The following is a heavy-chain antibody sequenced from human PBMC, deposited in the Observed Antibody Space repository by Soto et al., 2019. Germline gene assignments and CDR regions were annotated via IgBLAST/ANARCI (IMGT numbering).Heavy chain of an antibody. V-gene: IGHV4-31*03. Sequence: QVQLQESGPGLVKPSQTLSLTCTVSGGSISSGGYYWSWIRQHPGKGLEWIGYIYYSGSTYYNPSLESRVTISVDTSKNQFSLKLSSVTAADTAVYYCARGVLAARRPLVLFFDYWGQGTLVTVSS. D-gene: IGHD6-6*01. CDR3: ARGVLAARRPLVLFFDY. CDR1: GGSISSGGYY. J-gene: IGHJ4*02. CDR2: IYYSGST.